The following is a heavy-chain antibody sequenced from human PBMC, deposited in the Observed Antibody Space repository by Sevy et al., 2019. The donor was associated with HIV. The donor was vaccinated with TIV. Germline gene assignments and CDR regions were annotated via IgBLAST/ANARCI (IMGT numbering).Heavy chain of an antibody. CDR3: AKDLRAGTTGAFDI. CDR1: GFSFSWYL. CDR2: IKQDGSEK. V-gene: IGHV3-7*01. J-gene: IGHJ3*02. D-gene: IGHD1-1*01. Sequence: GGSLRLSCAASGFSFSWYLMSWVRQTPEKGLEWVANIKQDGSEKNYVDSVKGRFTISRDNAKNSVYLQMNSLRADDTAVYYCAKDLRAGTTGAFDIWGQGTMVTVSS.